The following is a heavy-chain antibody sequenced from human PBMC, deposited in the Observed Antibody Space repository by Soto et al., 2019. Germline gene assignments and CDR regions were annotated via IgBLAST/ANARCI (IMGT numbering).Heavy chain of an antibody. V-gene: IGHV4-39*01. J-gene: IGHJ5*01. D-gene: IGHD3-3*01. CDR3: AGRTSLTSVEIFSGGLSGYNWVDP. CDR2: IFYSGSA. Sequence: INQTPGKGLEWIGSIFYSGSAYYNPSLKSRVTMSVDTSQNQFSLKLSSVTAADTAVYYCAGRTSLTSVEIFSGGLSGYNWVDPWGRGTLVTVSS.